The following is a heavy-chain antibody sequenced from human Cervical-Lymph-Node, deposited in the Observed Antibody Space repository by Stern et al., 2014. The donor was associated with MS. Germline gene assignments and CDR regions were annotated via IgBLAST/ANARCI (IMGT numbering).Heavy chain of an antibody. V-gene: IGHV1-69*01. D-gene: IGHD6-13*01. CDR2: ITPIFGPA. J-gene: IGHJ4*02. CDR1: GGRFSSYS. Sequence: QVQLGQSGAEVKKPGSSVKVSCKTSGGRFSSYSLNWVRQAPGQGLEWMGEITPIFGPANYAQKFQGRVTISADESTDTGYMEVTSLTSDDTAVYYCARRDGTSSRNGFAYWGQGTLVTVSS. CDR3: ARRDGTSSRNGFAY.